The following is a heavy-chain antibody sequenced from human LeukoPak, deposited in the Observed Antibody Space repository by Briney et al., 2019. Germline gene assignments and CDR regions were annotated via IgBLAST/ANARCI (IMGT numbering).Heavy chain of an antibody. CDR2: INHSGST. Sequence: SETLSLTCAVYGGSFSGYYWSWIRQPPGKGLEWIGEINHSGSTNYNPSLKSRVTISVDTSKNQFSLRLSSVTAADTAVYYCAREAKAFDIWGQGTMVTVSS. V-gene: IGHV4-34*01. CDR3: AREAKAFDI. J-gene: IGHJ3*02. CDR1: GGSFSGYY. D-gene: IGHD4/OR15-4a*01.